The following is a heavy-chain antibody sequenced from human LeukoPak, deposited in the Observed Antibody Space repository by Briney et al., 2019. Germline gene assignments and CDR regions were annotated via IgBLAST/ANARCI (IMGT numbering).Heavy chain of an antibody. CDR1: GGSFSGYY. CDR2: IYYSGST. CDR3: ARVRLIAAGWFDP. Sequence: SETLSLTCAVYGGSFSGYYWSWIRQHPGKGLEWIGYIYYSGSTYYNPSLKSRVTISVDTSKNQFSLKLSSVTAADTAVYYCARVRLIAAGWFDPWGQGTLVTVSS. J-gene: IGHJ5*02. V-gene: IGHV4-31*11. D-gene: IGHD6-25*01.